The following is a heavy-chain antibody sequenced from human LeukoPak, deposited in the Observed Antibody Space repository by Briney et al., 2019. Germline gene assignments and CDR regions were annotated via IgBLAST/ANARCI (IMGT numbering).Heavy chain of an antibody. V-gene: IGHV4-38-2*02. D-gene: IGHD3-22*01. CDR1: GYSISSGYY. J-gene: IGHJ5*02. CDR3: ARGVTMIGRLRFDP. Sequence: SETLSLTCTVSGYSISSGYYGGWIRQPPGKGLEWIGSIYHTGSTYYNPSLKSRVTISVDTSKNQFSLTLSSVTAADTAMCYCARGVTMIGRLRFDPWGQGTLVTVSS. CDR2: IYHTGST.